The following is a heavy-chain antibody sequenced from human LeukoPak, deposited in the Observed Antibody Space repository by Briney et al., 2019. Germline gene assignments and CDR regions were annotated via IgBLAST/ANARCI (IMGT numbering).Heavy chain of an antibody. CDR1: GYTFTGYY. J-gene: IGHJ4*02. V-gene: IGHV1-2*04. CDR2: INPNSGGT. Sequence: GASVKVSCKASGYTFTGYYMHWVRQAPGQGLEWMGWINPNSGGTNYAQKFQGWVTMTKDTSISTAYMEPSRLRSDDTAVYYCARESVLWFGESWVYYFDYWGQGTLVTVSS. D-gene: IGHD3-10*01. CDR3: ARESVLWFGESWVYYFDY.